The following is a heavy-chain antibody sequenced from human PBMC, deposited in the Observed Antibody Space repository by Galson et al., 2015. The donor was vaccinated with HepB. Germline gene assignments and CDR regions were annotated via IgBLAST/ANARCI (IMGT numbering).Heavy chain of an antibody. V-gene: IGHV3-64D*06. CDR3: AKAGGYSSGWYVSWYFDL. Sequence: SLRLSCAASGFTFSSYAMHWVRQAPGKGLEYVSAISSNGGSTYYADSVKGRFTISRDNSKNTLYLQMSSLRAEDTAVYYCAKAGGYSSGWYVSWYFDLWGRGTLVTVSS. CDR1: GFTFSSYA. CDR2: ISSNGGST. D-gene: IGHD6-19*01. J-gene: IGHJ2*01.